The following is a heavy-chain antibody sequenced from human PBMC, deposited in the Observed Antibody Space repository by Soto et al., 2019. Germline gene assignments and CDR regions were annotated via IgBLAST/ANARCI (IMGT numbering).Heavy chain of an antibody. V-gene: IGHV1-8*01. CDR3: ARVPSYTMVRGVAFDY. CDR1: GYTFTSYD. J-gene: IGHJ4*02. Sequence: ASVKVSCKASGYTFTSYDINWVRQATGQGLEWMGWMNPNSGNTGYAQKFQGRVTMTRNTSISTAYMELSSLRSEDTVVFYCARVPSYTMVRGVAFDYWGQGTLVTVSS. D-gene: IGHD3-10*01. CDR2: MNPNSGNT.